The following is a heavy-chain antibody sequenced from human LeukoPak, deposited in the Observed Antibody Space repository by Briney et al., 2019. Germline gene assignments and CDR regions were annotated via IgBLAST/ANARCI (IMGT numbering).Heavy chain of an antibody. D-gene: IGHD3-9*01. J-gene: IGHJ6*03. CDR3: ARVGEPSYYDILTGYFGTPSYYYYYMDV. V-gene: IGHV3-48*01. CDR1: GFTFSSYS. Sequence: GGSLRLSCAASGFTFSSYSMNWVRQAPGKGLEWVSYISSSSSTIYYADSVKGRFTISRDNAKNSLYLQMNSLRAEDTAVYYCARVGEPSYYDILTGYFGTPSYYYYYMDVWGKGTTVTVSS. CDR2: ISSSSSTI.